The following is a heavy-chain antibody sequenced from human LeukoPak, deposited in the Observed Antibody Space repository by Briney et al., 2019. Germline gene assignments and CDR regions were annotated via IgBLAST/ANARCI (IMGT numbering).Heavy chain of an antibody. V-gene: IGHV3-9*01. J-gene: IGHJ4*02. Sequence: GRSLRLSCAASGFTFDDYAMHWVRQAPGKGLEWVSGISWNSGSIGYADSVKGRFTISRDNAKNSLYLQMNSLRAEDTALYYCAKVSPTGIGAFDYWGQGTLVTVFS. CDR3: AKVSPTGIGAFDY. CDR1: GFTFDDYA. CDR2: ISWNSGSI. D-gene: IGHD3-10*01.